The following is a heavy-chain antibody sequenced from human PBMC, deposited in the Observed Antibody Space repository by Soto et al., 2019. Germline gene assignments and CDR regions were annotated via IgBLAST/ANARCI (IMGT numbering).Heavy chain of an antibody. Sequence: ASVKVSCKASGYTFTSNGISWVRQAPGQGLEWMGWISAYNGNTNYAQKLQGRVTMTTDTSTSTAHMELRSLRSDDTAVYYCARQYYDSSGPNESLDYWGQGTLVTVSS. D-gene: IGHD3-22*01. J-gene: IGHJ4*02. CDR2: ISAYNGNT. CDR3: ARQYYDSSGPNESLDY. CDR1: GYTFTSNG. V-gene: IGHV1-18*01.